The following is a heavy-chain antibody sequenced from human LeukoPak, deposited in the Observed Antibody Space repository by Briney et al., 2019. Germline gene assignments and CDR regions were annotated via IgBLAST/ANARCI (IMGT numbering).Heavy chain of an antibody. CDR1: GFTFSSYA. J-gene: IGHJ6*03. Sequence: GGSLRLSCAASGFTFSSYAMSWVRLAPGKGLEWVSSITSSNNYIYYGDSVKGRFTISRDDAKNSLFLQMNSLRAEDTATYYCARGEFGDYYYFYMDVWGKGTTVTVSS. CDR2: ITSSNNYI. CDR3: ARGEFGDYYYFYMDV. D-gene: IGHD2/OR15-2a*01. V-gene: IGHV3-21*01.